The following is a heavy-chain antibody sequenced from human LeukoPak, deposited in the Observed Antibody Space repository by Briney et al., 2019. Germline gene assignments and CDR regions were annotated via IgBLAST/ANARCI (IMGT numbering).Heavy chain of an antibody. V-gene: IGHV3-13*01. Sequence: GGSLRLPCAASGFTLSSHDVHWVRQVPGKGLEWISAINVAGNTYYSDSVKGRFSVSRDNAKNSVHLLMTSLRAGDTALYHCAREPDVYGSWYFDLWGRGTPVTVSS. CDR1: GFTLSSHD. D-gene: IGHD6-19*01. CDR3: AREPDVYGSWYFDL. CDR2: INVAGNT. J-gene: IGHJ2*01.